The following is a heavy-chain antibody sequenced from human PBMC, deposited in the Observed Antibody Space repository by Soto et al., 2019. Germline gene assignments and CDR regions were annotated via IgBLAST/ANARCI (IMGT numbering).Heavy chain of an antibody. CDR2: ISGSGGST. CDR3: AKDREIRFLEWLLYLDAFDI. CDR1: GFTFSSYA. D-gene: IGHD3-3*01. V-gene: IGHV3-23*01. J-gene: IGHJ3*02. Sequence: GSLRLSCAASGFTFSSYAMSWVRQAPGKGLEWVSAISGSGGSTYYADSVKGRFTISRDNSKNTLYLQMNSLRAEDTAVYYCAKDREIRFLEWLLYLDAFDIWGQGTMVTVSS.